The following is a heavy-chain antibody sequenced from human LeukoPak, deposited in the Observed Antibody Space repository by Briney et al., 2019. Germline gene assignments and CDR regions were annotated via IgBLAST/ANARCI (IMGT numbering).Heavy chain of an antibody. CDR3: ARRSRTGFFDY. J-gene: IGHJ4*02. CDR2: IYYSGST. D-gene: IGHD3-10*01. CDR1: GGSFSSNSYY. V-gene: IGHV4-39*01. Sequence: SETLSLTCTVSGGSFSSNSYYWGWIRQSPGKGLEWIGSIYYSGSTYYNPSLKSRVTISVDTSKNQFSLKVSSVTAADTAVYYCARRSRTGFFDYWGQGTLVTVSS.